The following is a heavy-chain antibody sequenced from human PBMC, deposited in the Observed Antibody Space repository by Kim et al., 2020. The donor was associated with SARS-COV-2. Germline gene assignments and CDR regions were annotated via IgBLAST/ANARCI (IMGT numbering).Heavy chain of an antibody. J-gene: IGHJ6*02. D-gene: IGHD5-18*01. CDR2: IYYSGST. CDR3: FGIEDTADCFGMDV. CDR1: GGSISSYY. V-gene: IGHV4-59*01. Sequence: SETLSLTCTVSGGSISSYYWSWIRQPPGKGLEWIGYIYYSGSTNYNPSLKSRVTISVDTTKNQFSLKLSSVAAADTAVYYCFGIEDTADCFGMDVWGQGTRVTVSS.